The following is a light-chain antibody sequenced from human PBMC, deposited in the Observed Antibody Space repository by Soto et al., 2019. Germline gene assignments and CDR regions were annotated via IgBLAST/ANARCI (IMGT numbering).Light chain of an antibody. Sequence: DIVMTQSPGTLSLSPGESATLSCRASQSVGTNLAWYQQRTGQAPRLLVYGASTRASGIPHRFSGSGSGTEFTLTISGLQSEDFAVYYCQKYNNWPITFGQGTRLEI. CDR2: GAS. J-gene: IGKJ5*01. CDR1: QSVGTN. V-gene: IGKV3-15*01. CDR3: QKYNNWPIT.